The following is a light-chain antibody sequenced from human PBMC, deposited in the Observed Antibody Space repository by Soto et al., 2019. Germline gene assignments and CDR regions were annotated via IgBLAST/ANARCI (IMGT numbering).Light chain of an antibody. Sequence: EIVLTQSPATLSLSPGERATLSCRASQSVSSYLAWYQQKPGQAPRLLIYDASNRATGIPARFSGSGSGTDFTLTISSLEPEDFAVYYCQQRSNLLTFGGG. J-gene: IGKJ4*01. CDR2: DAS. CDR1: QSVSSY. CDR3: QQRSNLLT. V-gene: IGKV3-11*01.